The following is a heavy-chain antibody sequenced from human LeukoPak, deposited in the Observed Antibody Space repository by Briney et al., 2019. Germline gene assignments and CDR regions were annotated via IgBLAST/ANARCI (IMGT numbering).Heavy chain of an antibody. J-gene: IGHJ4*02. CDR1: GFPFSDFS. CDR3: AKQSYARSLGE. CDR2: TNSGGTST. D-gene: IGHD2-8*01. V-gene: IGHV3-23*01. Sequence: GGSLRLSCATSGFPFSDFSMSWVRQAPGKGLEWISTTNSGGTSTYYAESVKGRFTISRDNFKNTLYLQMSSLRVEDTAVYYCAKQSYARSLGEGGPGTLVSVSS.